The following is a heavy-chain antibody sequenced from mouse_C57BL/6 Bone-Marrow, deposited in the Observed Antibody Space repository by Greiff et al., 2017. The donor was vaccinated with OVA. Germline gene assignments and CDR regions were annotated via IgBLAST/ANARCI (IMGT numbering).Heavy chain of an antibody. J-gene: IGHJ1*03. CDR3: AKGPSGWYFDV. Sequence: QVQLQQSGAELVKPGASVKISCKASGYTFTSYWMHWVKQRPGQGLEWIGMIHPNSGSTNYNEKFKSKATLTVDKSSSTAYMQLSSLTSEDSAVYYCAKGPSGWYFDVWGTGTTVTVSS. CDR1: GYTFTSYW. CDR2: IHPNSGST. D-gene: IGHD1-3*01. V-gene: IGHV1-64*01.